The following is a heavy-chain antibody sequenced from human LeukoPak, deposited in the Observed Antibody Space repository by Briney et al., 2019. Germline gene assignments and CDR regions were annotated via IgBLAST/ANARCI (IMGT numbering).Heavy chain of an antibody. D-gene: IGHD6-13*01. V-gene: IGHV1-2*06. J-gene: IGHJ4*02. CDR3: ARRRIAAAGRYYFDY. Sequence: GASVKVSCKASGYTFTGYYMHWVRQAPGQGLGWIGRINPNSGGTNYAQKFQGRVTMTRDTSISTAYMELSRLRSDDTAVYYCARRRIAAAGRYYFDYWGQGTLVTVSS. CDR1: GYTFTGYY. CDR2: INPNSGGT.